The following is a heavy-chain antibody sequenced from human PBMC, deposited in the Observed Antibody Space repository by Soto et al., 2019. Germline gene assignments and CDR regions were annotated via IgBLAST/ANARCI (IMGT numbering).Heavy chain of an antibody. V-gene: IGHV1-69*12. CDR1: GGTFSSYA. Sequence: QVQLVQSGAEVKKPGSSVKVSCKASGGTFSSYAISWVRQAPGQGLEWMGGIIHIFGTANYAQKFQGRVTITADESTSTAYMELSSLRSEDTAVYYCAGLRRWSGIWSHGMDVWGQGTTVTGSS. CDR2: IIHIFGTA. CDR3: AGLRRWSGIWSHGMDV. D-gene: IGHD3-3*01. J-gene: IGHJ6*02.